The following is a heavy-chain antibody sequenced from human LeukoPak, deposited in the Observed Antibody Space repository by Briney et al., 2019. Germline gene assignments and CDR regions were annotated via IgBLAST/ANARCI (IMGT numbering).Heavy chain of an antibody. CDR1: GGSISSGGYY. Sequence: SETLSLTCTVSGGSISSGGYYWSWIRQHPGKGLEWIGYIYYSGSTYYNPSLKSRVTISVDTSKNQFSLKLSSVTAADTAVYYCARGAGSEYYYGMDVWGQGTTVTVSS. CDR2: IYYSGST. J-gene: IGHJ6*02. D-gene: IGHD3-10*01. CDR3: ARGAGSEYYYGMDV. V-gene: IGHV4-31*03.